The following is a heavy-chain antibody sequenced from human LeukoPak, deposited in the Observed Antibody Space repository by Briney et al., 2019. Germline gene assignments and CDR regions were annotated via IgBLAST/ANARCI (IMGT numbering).Heavy chain of an antibody. Sequence: GGSLRLSCAASGFTFSSYWMSWVRQAPGKGLEWVANIKQDGSEKYYVDSVKGRFTISRDNAKNSPYLQMNSLRAEDTAVYYCARARLLVWLNLIDYWGQGTLVTVSS. CDR3: ARARLLVWLNLIDY. V-gene: IGHV3-7*01. J-gene: IGHJ4*02. CDR2: IKQDGSEK. D-gene: IGHD3-3*01. CDR1: GFTFSSYW.